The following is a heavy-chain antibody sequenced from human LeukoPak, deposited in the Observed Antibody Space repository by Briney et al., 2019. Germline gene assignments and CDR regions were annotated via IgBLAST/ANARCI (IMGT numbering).Heavy chain of an antibody. CDR2: IYTSGRT. J-gene: IGHJ3*02. Sequence: PSETLSLTCTVSGGSISSYYWSWIRQPAGGGLEWIGRIYTSGRTNYNPPLKSRVTMSVDTYKNQFSLKLSSVTAADTAVYYCARGKVDDYDSSGWAFDIWGQGTMVTVSS. V-gene: IGHV4-4*07. CDR3: ARGKVDDYDSSGWAFDI. CDR1: GGSISSYY. D-gene: IGHD3-22*01.